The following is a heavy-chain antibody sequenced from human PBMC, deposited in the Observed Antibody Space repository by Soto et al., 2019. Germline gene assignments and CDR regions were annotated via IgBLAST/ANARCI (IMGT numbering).Heavy chain of an antibody. CDR1: GFTFSSYA. D-gene: IGHD3-22*01. V-gene: IGHV3-23*01. CDR2: ISGSDAST. J-gene: IGHJ1*01. Sequence: PGGSLRLSCAASGFTFSSYAMSWVRQAPGKGLEWVSAISGSDASTYYADSVKGRFTISRDNSKNTVYLQMSSLGAEDAALYYWAKDSYFFSCYYYHCDQLYF. CDR3: AKDSYFFSCYYYHCDQLYF.